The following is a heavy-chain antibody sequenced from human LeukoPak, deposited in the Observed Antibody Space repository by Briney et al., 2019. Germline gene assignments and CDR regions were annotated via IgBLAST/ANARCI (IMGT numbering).Heavy chain of an antibody. CDR2: INPNSGGT. Sequence: ASVKVSCKASGYTFTGYYMHWVRQAPGQGLEWVGRINPNSGGTNYAQKFQGRVTMTRDTSISTAYMELSRLRSDDTAVYYCASGNYYDSSDYYYFRTWGQGTLVTVSS. D-gene: IGHD3-22*01. CDR3: ASGNYYDSSDYYYFRT. J-gene: IGHJ5*02. V-gene: IGHV1-2*06. CDR1: GYTFTGYY.